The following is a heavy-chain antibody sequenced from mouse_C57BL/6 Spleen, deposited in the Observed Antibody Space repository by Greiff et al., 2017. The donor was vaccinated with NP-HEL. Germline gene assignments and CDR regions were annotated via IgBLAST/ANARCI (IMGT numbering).Heavy chain of an antibody. CDR3: ARSGGDYDLQGWFAY. V-gene: IGHV1-39*01. CDR2: INPNYGTT. D-gene: IGHD2-4*01. Sequence: VQLKESGPELVKPGASVKISCKASGYSFTDYNMNWVKQSNGKSLEWIGVINPNYGTTSYNQKFKGKATLTVDQSSSTAYMQLNSLTSEDSAVYYCARSGGDYDLQGWFAYWGQGTLVTVSA. J-gene: IGHJ3*01. CDR1: GYSFTDYN.